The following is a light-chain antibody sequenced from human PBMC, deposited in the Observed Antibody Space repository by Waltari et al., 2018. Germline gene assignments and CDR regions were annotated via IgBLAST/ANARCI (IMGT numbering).Light chain of an antibody. J-gene: IGLJ2*01. CDR2: DVT. Sequence: QSALTQPASVSGSPGQSITISCMGTSSDVGGYNFVSWYQQHPGKAPNLMIYDVTKRPSGVSNRFSGSKSGNTASLTISGLQAEDEADYYCCSYVGGGTLVFGGGTKVTVL. V-gene: IGLV2-23*02. CDR1: SSDVGGYNF. CDR3: CSYVGGGTLV.